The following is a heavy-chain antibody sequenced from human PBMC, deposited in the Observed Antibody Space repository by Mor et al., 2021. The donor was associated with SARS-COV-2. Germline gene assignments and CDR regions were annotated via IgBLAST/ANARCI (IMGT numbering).Heavy chain of an antibody. D-gene: IGHD6-13*01. CDR3: AKDIGIAAAGTGAFDI. Sequence: DSVKGRVTISRDNSKNTLYLQMNSLRAEDTAVYYCAKDIGIAAAGTGAFDIWGQGTMVTVSS. J-gene: IGHJ3*02. V-gene: IGHV3-23*01.